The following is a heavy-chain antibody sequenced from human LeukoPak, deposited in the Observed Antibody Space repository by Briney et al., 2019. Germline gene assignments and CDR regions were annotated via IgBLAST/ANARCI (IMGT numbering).Heavy chain of an antibody. CDR1: GFTFSTYA. CDR2: ISGSGDNT. Sequence: GGSLRLSCAVSGFTFSTYAMSWVRQAPGKGLEWVSVISGSGDNTYYADSVKGRFTISRDNFKNTLYLQMNSLRAEDTALYYCTKRPSTDGYDSWGQGTLVTVSS. D-gene: IGHD5-24*01. V-gene: IGHV3-23*01. CDR3: TKRPSTDGYDS. J-gene: IGHJ5*02.